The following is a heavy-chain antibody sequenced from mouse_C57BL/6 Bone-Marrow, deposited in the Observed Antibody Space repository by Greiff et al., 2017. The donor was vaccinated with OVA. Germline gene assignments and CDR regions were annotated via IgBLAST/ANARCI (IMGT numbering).Heavy chain of an antibody. J-gene: IGHJ3*01. CDR3: ARRLLLGTPTPFAY. CDR2: ISSGSSTI. Sequence: EVQLVESGGGLVKPGGSLKLSCAASGFTFSDYGMHWVRQAPEKGLEWVAYISSGSSTIYYADTVKGRFTISRDNAKNTLFLQMTSLRSEDTAMYYCARRLLLGTPTPFAYWGQGTLVTVSA. CDR1: GFTFSDYG. V-gene: IGHV5-17*01. D-gene: IGHD1-1*01.